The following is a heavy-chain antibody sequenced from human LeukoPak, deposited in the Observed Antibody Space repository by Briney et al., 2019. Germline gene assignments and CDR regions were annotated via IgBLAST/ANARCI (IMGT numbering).Heavy chain of an antibody. CDR3: ARRARGSYLYYFDY. V-gene: IGHV4-34*12. J-gene: IGHJ4*02. CDR1: GGSFSGYY. D-gene: IGHD3-10*01. CDR2: IFYSGST. Sequence: SETLSLTCTVYGGSFSGYYWSWIRQPPGKGLEWIGSIFYSGSTYYNPSLKSRVTISVDTSKNPFSLKLSSVTAADTAVYYCARRARGSYLYYFDYWGQGTLVTVSS.